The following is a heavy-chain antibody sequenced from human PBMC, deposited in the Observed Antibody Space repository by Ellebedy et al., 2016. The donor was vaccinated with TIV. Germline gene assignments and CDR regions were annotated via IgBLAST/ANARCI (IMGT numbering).Heavy chain of an antibody. D-gene: IGHD3/OR15-3a*01. CDR1: GFTFDDYT. J-gene: IGHJ4*02. Sequence: GESLKISCAASGFTFDDYTMHWVRQAPGKGLEWVSLISWDGGSTYYADSMKGRFTISRDNSKNSLYLQMNSLRTEDTALYYCARGALGLTGFDYWGRGTLVTVSS. CDR3: ARGALGLTGFDY. CDR2: ISWDGGST. V-gene: IGHV3-43*01.